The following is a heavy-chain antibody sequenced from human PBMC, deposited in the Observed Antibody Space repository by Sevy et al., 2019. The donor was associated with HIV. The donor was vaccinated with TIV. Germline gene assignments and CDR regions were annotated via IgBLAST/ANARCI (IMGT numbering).Heavy chain of an antibody. CDR3: ARFLSTSYYYYHAMDV. CDR1: GYTFTTYD. D-gene: IGHD2-2*01. J-gene: IGHJ6*02. CDR2: MNPNSGNT. Sequence: ASVKVSCKASGYTFTTYDINWVRQATGQGLEWMGWMNPNSGNTGYAQKFQGRVTMTRNTSIETAYMELSSLRSEDTAVYYCARFLSTSYYYYHAMDVWGQGTTVPVSS. V-gene: IGHV1-8*01.